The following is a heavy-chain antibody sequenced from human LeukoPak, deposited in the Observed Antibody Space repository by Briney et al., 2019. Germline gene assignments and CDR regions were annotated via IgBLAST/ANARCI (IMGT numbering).Heavy chain of an antibody. CDR2: ISSSSSYI. J-gene: IGHJ4*02. D-gene: IGHD3-22*01. V-gene: IGHV3-21*01. Sequence: PGGSLRLSCAASGFTFSSYSMNWVRQAPGKGLEWVSSISSSSSYIYYADSVKGRFTISRDNAKNSLYLQMNSLRAEDTAVYYCARSQLLNMIVVVTNVEGGFDYWGQGTLVTVSS. CDR1: GFTFSSYS. CDR3: ARSQLLNMIVVVTNVEGGFDY.